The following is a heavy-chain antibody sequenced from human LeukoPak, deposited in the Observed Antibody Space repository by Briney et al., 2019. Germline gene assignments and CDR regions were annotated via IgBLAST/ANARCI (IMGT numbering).Heavy chain of an antibody. J-gene: IGHJ3*02. CDR2: IHYSGST. CDR1: SGSISSYN. Sequence: SETLSLTCTVSSGSISSYNWSWIRQPPGKGLEWIGYIHYSGSTNYNPSLKSRVSISVETSKNQFSLQLNSVTPEDTAVYYCALDHIAAAAFHAFDIWGQGTMVTVSS. CDR3: ALDHIAAAAFHAFDI. D-gene: IGHD6-13*01. V-gene: IGHV4-59*12.